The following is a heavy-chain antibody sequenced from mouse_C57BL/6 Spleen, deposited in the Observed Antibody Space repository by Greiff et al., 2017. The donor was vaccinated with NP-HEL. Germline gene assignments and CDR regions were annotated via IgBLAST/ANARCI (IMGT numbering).Heavy chain of an antibody. Sequence: EVQLQQSGPELVKPGASVKMSCKASGYTFTDYNMHWVKQSHGKSLEWIGYINPNNGGTSYNQKFKGKATLTVNKSSSTAYMELRSLTSEDSADYYCARGPYYGNPWFAYWGQGTLVTVSA. V-gene: IGHV1-22*01. CDR1: GYTFTDYN. CDR3: ARGPYYGNPWFAY. D-gene: IGHD2-10*01. CDR2: INPNNGGT. J-gene: IGHJ3*01.